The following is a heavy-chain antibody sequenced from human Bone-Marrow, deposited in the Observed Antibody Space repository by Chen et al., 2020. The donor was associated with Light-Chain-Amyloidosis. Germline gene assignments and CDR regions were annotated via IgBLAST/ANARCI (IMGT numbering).Heavy chain of an antibody. CDR3: ARWSGYYYYFDY. V-gene: IGHV4-39*01. J-gene: IGHJ4*02. CDR1: GGSISSSSYY. Sequence: QLQLQESGPGLVKPSETLSLTCTVSGGSISSSSYYWGWIRQPPGKGLEWIGSIYYSGSTYYNPSLKSRVTISVDTSKNQFSLKLSYVTAADTAVYYCARWSGYYYYFDYWGQGTLVTVSS. CDR2: IYYSGST. D-gene: IGHD3-3*01.